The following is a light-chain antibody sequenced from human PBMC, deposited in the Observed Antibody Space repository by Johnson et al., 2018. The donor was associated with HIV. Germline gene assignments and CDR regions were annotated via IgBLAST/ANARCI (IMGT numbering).Light chain of an antibody. CDR1: SSNIGNHY. J-gene: IGLJ1*01. CDR2: DNN. CDR3: GTWDSSRSSGLYV. V-gene: IGLV1-51*01. Sequence: QSVLTQPPSVSAAPGQKVTISCSGTSSNIGNHYVSWYQLLPGTAPKLLIYDNNQRPSGIPDRFSVSKSGTSATLGITGLQTGDEADYYCGTWDSSRSSGLYVFGTGTKVTVL.